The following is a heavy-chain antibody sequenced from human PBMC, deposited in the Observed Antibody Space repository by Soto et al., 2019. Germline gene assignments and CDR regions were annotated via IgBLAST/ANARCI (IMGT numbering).Heavy chain of an antibody. CDR3: ARDPLSSSWYWYFDL. J-gene: IGHJ2*01. CDR2: INPSGGST. Sequence: ASVKVSCKASGYTFTSYYMRWVRQAPGQGLEWMGIINPSGGSTSYAQKFQGRVTMTRDTSTSTVYMELSSLRSEDTAVYYCARDPLSSSWYWYFDLWGRGTLVTVSS. D-gene: IGHD6-13*01. V-gene: IGHV1-46*01. CDR1: GYTFTSYY.